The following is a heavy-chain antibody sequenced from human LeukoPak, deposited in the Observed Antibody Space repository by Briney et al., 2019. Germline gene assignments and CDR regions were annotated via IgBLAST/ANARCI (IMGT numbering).Heavy chain of an antibody. CDR1: GFSFSSFG. D-gene: IGHD1-26*01. Sequence: GGSLRLSCAVSGFSFSSFGMSWVRQGPGKGLEWVSSIGTTGASTNYADSVKGRFTISRDNSKNTLYLQMNSLRAEDTAVYYCAKGDGIYSFDYWGQGTLVTVSS. CDR2: IGTTGAST. J-gene: IGHJ4*02. V-gene: IGHV3-23*01. CDR3: AKGDGIYSFDY.